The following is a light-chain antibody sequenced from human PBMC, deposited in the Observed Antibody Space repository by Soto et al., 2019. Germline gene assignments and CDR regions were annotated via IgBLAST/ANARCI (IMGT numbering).Light chain of an antibody. J-gene: IGKJ4*01. CDR1: QSVSSY. CDR2: DAS. CDR3: QQRSNFPP. Sequence: EIVLTQSPATLSLSPGERATLSCRASQSVSSYLAWYQQKPGQAPRLLIYDASNRATGIPARFSGSGSGTDFTLTISSLEPEDFAVYYCQQRSNFPPFGGGTKVEIK. V-gene: IGKV3-11*01.